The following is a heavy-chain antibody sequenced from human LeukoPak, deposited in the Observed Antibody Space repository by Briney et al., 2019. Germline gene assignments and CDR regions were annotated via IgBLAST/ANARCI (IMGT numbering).Heavy chain of an antibody. CDR2: ISGSGA. Sequence: GGSLRLSCTTPKFTFHNYGLTWVRQAPGKELEWVSSISGSGAQYAASVQGRFTISRDNSKNTLYLQMNSLRAEDTAVYYCAKDPNGDYIGAFDTWGQGTMVTVSS. V-gene: IGHV3-23*01. CDR3: AKDPNGDYIGAFDT. J-gene: IGHJ3*02. CDR1: KFTFHNYG. D-gene: IGHD4-17*01.